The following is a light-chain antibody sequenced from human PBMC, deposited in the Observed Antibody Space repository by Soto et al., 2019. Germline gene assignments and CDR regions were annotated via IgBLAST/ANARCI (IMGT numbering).Light chain of an antibody. V-gene: IGLV2-8*01. CDR2: EVS. Sequence: QSALTQPPSASGSPGQLVTISCTGTSSDVGAYKYVSWYQQYPGKAPKLMIYEVSKRPSGVPDRFSGSKSGNTASLTVSGLQAEDEADYYCTSYVGSDIWVFGGGAKLTVL. CDR3: TSYVGSDIWV. CDR1: SSDVGAYKY. J-gene: IGLJ3*02.